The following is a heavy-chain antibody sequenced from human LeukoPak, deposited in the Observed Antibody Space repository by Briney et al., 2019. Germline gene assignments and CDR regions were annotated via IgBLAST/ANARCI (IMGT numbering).Heavy chain of an antibody. V-gene: IGHV4-34*01. Sequence: SETLSLTCAVYGGSFSGYYWSWIRQPPGKGLEWIGEINHSGSTNYNPSLKSRVTISVDTSKNQFSLKLSSVTAADTAVYYRARGYPPYSSSWYARGRYYFDYWGQGTLVTVSS. CDR3: ARGYPPYSSSWYARGRYYFDY. CDR1: GGSFSGYY. D-gene: IGHD6-13*01. J-gene: IGHJ4*02. CDR2: INHSGST.